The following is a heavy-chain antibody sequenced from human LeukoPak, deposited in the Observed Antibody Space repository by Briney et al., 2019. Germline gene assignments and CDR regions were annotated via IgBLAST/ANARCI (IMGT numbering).Heavy chain of an antibody. J-gene: IGHJ3*02. CDR1: GYTFTGYY. CDR2: INPNSGGT. Sequence: ASVKVSCKASGYTFTGYYMHWVRQAPGQGLEWMGWINPNSGGTNYAQKFQGRVTMTRDTSISTAYMELSRLRSDDTAVYYCARGVNMIVVEPDAFDIWGQGTMVTVSS. V-gene: IGHV1-2*02. D-gene: IGHD3-22*01. CDR3: ARGVNMIVVEPDAFDI.